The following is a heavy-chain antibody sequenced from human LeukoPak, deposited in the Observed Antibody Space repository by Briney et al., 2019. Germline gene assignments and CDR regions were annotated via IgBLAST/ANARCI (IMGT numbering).Heavy chain of an antibody. Sequence: KPSETLSLTCTVSGGSISSSSYYWGWIRQPPGKGLEWIGSIYYSGSTYYNPSLKSRVTISVDTSKNQFSLKLSSVTAADTAVYYCARDMVRGLNGAFDIWGQGTMVTVSS. V-gene: IGHV4-39*07. CDR2: IYYSGST. D-gene: IGHD3-10*01. CDR3: ARDMVRGLNGAFDI. J-gene: IGHJ3*02. CDR1: GGSISSSSYY.